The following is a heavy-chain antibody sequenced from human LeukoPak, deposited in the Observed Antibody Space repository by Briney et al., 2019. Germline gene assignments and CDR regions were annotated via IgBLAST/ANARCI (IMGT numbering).Heavy chain of an antibody. J-gene: IGHJ6*02. Sequence: NPSETLSLTCTVSGGSISSSSYYWGWIRQPPGKGLEWIGSIYYSGSTYYNPSLKSRVTISVDTSKNQFSLKLSSVTAADTAVYYCARLPGEQQLVSYYYYGMDVWGQGTTVTVSS. CDR1: GGSISSSSYY. CDR3: ARLPGEQQLVSYYYYGMDV. CDR2: IYYSGST. V-gene: IGHV4-39*01. D-gene: IGHD6-13*01.